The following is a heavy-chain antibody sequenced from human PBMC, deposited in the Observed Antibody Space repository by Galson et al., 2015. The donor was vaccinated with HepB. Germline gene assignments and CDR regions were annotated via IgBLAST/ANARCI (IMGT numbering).Heavy chain of an antibody. Sequence: SLRLSCAASGFTFNSFVIHWVRQAPGKGLEWVAVTSYDGTKEYYADSVKGRFTISRDNSKITLYLQMNSLRTEDTAAYYCARAAGNENAFDIWGQGTMVTVSS. CDR1: GFTFNSFV. CDR3: ARAAGNENAFDI. CDR2: TSYDGTKE. D-gene: IGHD1-1*01. V-gene: IGHV3-30*04. J-gene: IGHJ3*02.